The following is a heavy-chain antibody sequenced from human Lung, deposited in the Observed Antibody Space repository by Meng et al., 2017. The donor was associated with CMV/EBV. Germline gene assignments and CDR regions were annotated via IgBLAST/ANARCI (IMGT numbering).Heavy chain of an antibody. CDR2: ISTSGDTT. CDR3: AHYYGSGRQATGAFDI. CDR1: GFIFSYYE. V-gene: IGHV3-48*03. D-gene: IGHD3-10*01. J-gene: IGHJ3*02. Sequence: GGSXRLXXAASGFIFSYYEMSWVRQAPGRGLEWLSYISTSGDTTHYADSVKGRFTISRDNAKNSLYLQMNSLTPEDTAIYYCAHYYGSGRQATGAFDIWGQGTXVTVSS.